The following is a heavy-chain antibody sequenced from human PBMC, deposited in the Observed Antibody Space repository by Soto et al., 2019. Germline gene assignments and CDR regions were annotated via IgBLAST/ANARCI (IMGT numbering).Heavy chain of an antibody. Sequence: SETLSLTCTVSGGSISSHYWSWVRQAPGKGLEWIGHIYYRGSTSYNPSLRSRSTISVDTSNNQFSLRLNSVTTADTAVYYCARDGREASGMDVWGQGTKVTVSS. V-gene: IGHV4-59*11. CDR2: IYYRGST. CDR3: ARDGREASGMDV. CDR1: GGSISSHY. D-gene: IGHD1-26*01. J-gene: IGHJ6*02.